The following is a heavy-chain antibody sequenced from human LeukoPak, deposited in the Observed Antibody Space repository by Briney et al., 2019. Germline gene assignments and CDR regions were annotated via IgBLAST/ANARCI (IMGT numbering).Heavy chain of an antibody. CDR3: ARGGLENGYHTNDGFDI. V-gene: IGHV4-59*01. CDR2: IYYSGST. CDR1: GGSISGYY. D-gene: IGHD2-8*01. Sequence: SETLSLTCTVSGGSISGYYWSWIRQPPGKGLEWTGYIYYSGSTKYNPSLKSRVTMSVDTSRNQFSLKLSSVTAADTAVYYCARGGLENGYHTNDGFDIWGQGTMVTVSS. J-gene: IGHJ3*02.